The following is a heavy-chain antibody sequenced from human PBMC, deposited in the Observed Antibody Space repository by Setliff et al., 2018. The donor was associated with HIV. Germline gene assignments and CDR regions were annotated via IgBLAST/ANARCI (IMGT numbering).Heavy chain of an antibody. CDR3: ARRDGRSMNAFQI. J-gene: IGHJ3*01. Sequence: GESLTISCKALDYTFTTYWIAWVRQMPGEDLEWMGIIYPDDSDIRYNPSFQNQITISADKSIATAYLQLNNFKASDTATYYCARRDGRSMNAFQIWGPGTMVTVS. CDR1: DYTFTTYW. V-gene: IGHV5-51*01. D-gene: IGHD2-21*01. CDR2: IYPDDSDI.